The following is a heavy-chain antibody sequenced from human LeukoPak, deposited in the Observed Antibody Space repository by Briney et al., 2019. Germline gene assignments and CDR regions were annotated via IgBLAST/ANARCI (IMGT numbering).Heavy chain of an antibody. CDR1: GYTFTSYY. Sequence: ASVKVSCKASGYTFTSYYMHWVRQAPGQGLEWMGIINPSGGSTSYAQKFQGRVTITRDTSTSTVYMELSSLRSEDTAVYYCARGPGPDDYGDYEDYFDYWGQGTLVTVSS. D-gene: IGHD4-17*01. V-gene: IGHV1-46*01. CDR2: INPSGGST. J-gene: IGHJ4*02. CDR3: ARGPGPDDYGDYEDYFDY.